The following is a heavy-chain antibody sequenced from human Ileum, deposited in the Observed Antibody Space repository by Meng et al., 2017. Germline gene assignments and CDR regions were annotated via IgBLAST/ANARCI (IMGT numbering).Heavy chain of an antibody. D-gene: IGHD1-26*01. V-gene: IGHV3-74*01. J-gene: IGHJ4*02. CDR2: INRDGTST. Sequence: EVQLVESGGGLVQPGGSLSPSCAASGFTFRNYWMHWVRQVPGKGLVWVSRINRDGTSTSYADSLEGRFSISRDNAKNTLYLQMNNLRPEDTAVYYCSRDLSSEWELVGWGQGTLVTVSS. CDR3: SRDLSSEWELVG. CDR1: GFTFRNYW.